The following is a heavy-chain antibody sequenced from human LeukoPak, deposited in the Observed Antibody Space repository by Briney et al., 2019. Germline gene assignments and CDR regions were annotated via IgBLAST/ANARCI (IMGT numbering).Heavy chain of an antibody. D-gene: IGHD4-17*01. CDR2: ISGSGAST. CDR3: ARDRDYGDYYLRAWDY. V-gene: IGHV3-23*01. Sequence: GGSLRLSCAASGFTFSSYAMGWVRQAPGKGLEWVSAISGSGASTYYADSVKGRFTISRDNSKNTLYLQMSSLRAEDTAVYYCARDRDYGDYYLRAWDYWGQETLVTVSS. J-gene: IGHJ4*02. CDR1: GFTFSSYA.